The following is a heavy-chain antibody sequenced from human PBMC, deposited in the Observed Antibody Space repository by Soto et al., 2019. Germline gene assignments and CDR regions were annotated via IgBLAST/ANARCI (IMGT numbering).Heavy chain of an antibody. V-gene: IGHV3-66*01. CDR3: ARGRGSTGYLGREHYFAH. J-gene: IGHJ4*02. Sequence: EVQVVESGGGLVQPGGSLRLSCAASGFSVTSNYMNWVRQAPGKGLEWVSIIDIGGNTYYADSVKDRFSISRDNFRNTLYLHMDSLRAEDTAVYYCARGRGSTGYLGREHYFAHWGQGTLVTVSP. CDR1: GFSVTSNY. CDR2: IDIGGNT. D-gene: IGHD2-2*01.